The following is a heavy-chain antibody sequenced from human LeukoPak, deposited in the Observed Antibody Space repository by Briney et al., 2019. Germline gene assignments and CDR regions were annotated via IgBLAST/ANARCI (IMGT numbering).Heavy chain of an antibody. CDR1: GFTFSSHW. CDR3: AREVFEGQRQSDAFDV. V-gene: IGHV3-74*01. CDR2: VNGPGDWT. Sequence: GGSLRLACAASGFTFSSHWMHWVRQAPGEGLVWVSRVNGPGDWTHYADSVRGRFIISRDNAENTISLQMNILRAEDTAVYFCAREVFEGQRQSDAFDVWGQGTMVTVSS. D-gene: IGHD6-25*01. J-gene: IGHJ3*01.